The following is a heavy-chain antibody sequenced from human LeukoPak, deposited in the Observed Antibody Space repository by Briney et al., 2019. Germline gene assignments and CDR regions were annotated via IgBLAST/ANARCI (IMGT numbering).Heavy chain of an antibody. CDR1: GLTFSSYG. CDR2: ISYDGSNK. Sequence: SGGSLRLSCAASGLTFSSYGMHWVRQAPGEGLEWVAVISYDGSNKYYADSVKGRFTISRDNSKNTLYLQMNSLRAEDTAVYYCAKGGGDVIAVAYFDYWGQGTLVTVSS. J-gene: IGHJ4*02. D-gene: IGHD6-19*01. V-gene: IGHV3-30*18. CDR3: AKGGGDVIAVAYFDY.